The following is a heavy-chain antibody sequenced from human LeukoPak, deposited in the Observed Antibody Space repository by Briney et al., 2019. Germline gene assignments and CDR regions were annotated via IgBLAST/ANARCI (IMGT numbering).Heavy chain of an antibody. CDR1: GYSFTNYW. J-gene: IGHJ6*02. CDR3: AKTISIDYYYGMDV. CDR2: IYPGDSDT. V-gene: IGHV5-51*01. Sequence: GESLKISCKSSGYSFTNYWIGWVRQMPGKGLEWMGIIYPGDSDTRFSPSFQGQVTISVDKSISTAYLQWSSLKASDTAIYCCAKTISIDYYYGMDVWGQGTTVTVSS. D-gene: IGHD3-3*02.